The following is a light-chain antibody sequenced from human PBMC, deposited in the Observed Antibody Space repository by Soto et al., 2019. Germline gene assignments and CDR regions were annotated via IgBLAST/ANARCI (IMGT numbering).Light chain of an antibody. V-gene: IGLV2-14*03. CDR1: SSDVGGCNY. CDR3: SSYTTSNTAF. CDR2: DVS. Sequence: QSALTQPASVSGSPGQSITISCTGTSSDVGGCNYVSWYQHHPGKAPKLMIYDVSNRPSGVSDRFSGSKSDNRASLTISGLQAEDEADYYCSSYTTSNTAFFGGGTKVTVL. J-gene: IGLJ2*01.